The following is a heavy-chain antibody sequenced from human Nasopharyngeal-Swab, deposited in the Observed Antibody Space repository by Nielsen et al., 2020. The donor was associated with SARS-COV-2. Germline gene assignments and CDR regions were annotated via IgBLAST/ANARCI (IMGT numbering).Heavy chain of an antibody. CDR3: AKELDIVVVPAAYGFGYYGMDV. CDR1: GFTFDDYA. J-gene: IGHJ6*02. D-gene: IGHD2-2*03. Sequence: SLKISCAASGFTFDDYAMHWVRQAPGKGLGWVSGISWNSGSIGYADSVKGRFTISRDNAKNSLYLQMNSLRAEDTALYYCAKELDIVVVPAAYGFGYYGMDVWGQGTTVTVSS. V-gene: IGHV3-9*01. CDR2: ISWNSGSI.